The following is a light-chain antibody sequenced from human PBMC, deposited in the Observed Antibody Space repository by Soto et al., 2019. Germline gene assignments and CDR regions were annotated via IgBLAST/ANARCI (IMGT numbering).Light chain of an antibody. CDR2: GAS. CDR1: QSVSSN. Sequence: EIAMTQSPATLSVSPGERATLSCRASQSVSSNLAWYQQKPGQAPRLLIYGASTRATGILVRFSGSGSGTEFTLIISSLQSEDFAVYYCQQYNNWPLTFGGGTKVDI. J-gene: IGKJ4*01. CDR3: QQYNNWPLT. V-gene: IGKV3-15*01.